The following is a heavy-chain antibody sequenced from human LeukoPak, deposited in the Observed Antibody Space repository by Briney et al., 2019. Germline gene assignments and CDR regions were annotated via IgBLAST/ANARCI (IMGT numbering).Heavy chain of an antibody. CDR1: GGSFSGYH. CDR2: INHSGST. V-gene: IGHV4-34*01. CDR3: ARGRITTVTTNNWFDP. Sequence: PSETLSLTCAVYGGSFSGYHWSWIRQPPGKGLEWIGEINHSGSTNYNPSLKSRVTISVDTSKNQFSLKLSSVTAADTAVYYCARGRITTVTTNNWFDPWGQGTLVAVSS. J-gene: IGHJ5*02. D-gene: IGHD4-17*01.